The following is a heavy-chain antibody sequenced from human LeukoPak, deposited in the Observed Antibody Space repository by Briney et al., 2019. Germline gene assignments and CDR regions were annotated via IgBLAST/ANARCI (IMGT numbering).Heavy chain of an antibody. CDR2: IYYSGST. CDR3: ARDYYDSGGYLAY. V-gene: IGHV4-59*01. J-gene: IGHJ4*02. Sequence: PSETLSLTCTVSGGSISSYYWSWIRQPPGKGLEWIGYIYYSGSTNYNPSLKSRVTISVDTSKNQFSLKLSSVTAADTAVYYCARDYYDSGGYLAYWGQGTLVTVSS. CDR1: GGSISSYY. D-gene: IGHD3-22*01.